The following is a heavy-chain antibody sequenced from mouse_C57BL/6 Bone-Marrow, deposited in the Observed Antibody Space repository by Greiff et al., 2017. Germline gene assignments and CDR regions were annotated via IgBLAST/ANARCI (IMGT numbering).Heavy chain of an antibody. CDR1: GYTFTSYD. CDR2: IYPRVGRT. J-gene: IGHJ1*03. CDR3: ARGEVDGSSGDWCFDV. V-gene: IGHV1-85*01. Sequence: VQLVESGPELVKPGASVKLSCKASGYTFTSYDINWVKQRPGQGLEWIGWIYPRVGRTYYNEKFKGKATLTVDTSSSTAYMELHSLTSEDSAVYFCARGEVDGSSGDWCFDVWGKGTTVTVSS. D-gene: IGHD1-1*01.